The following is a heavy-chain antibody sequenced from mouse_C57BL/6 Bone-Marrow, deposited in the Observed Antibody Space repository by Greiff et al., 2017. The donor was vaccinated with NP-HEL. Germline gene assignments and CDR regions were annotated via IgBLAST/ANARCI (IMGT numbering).Heavy chain of an antibody. D-gene: IGHD2-1*01. Sequence: EVQRVESGGGLVQPGGSLKLSCAASGFTFSDYYMYWVRQTPEKRLEWVAYISNGGGSTYYPDTVKGRFTISRDNAKNTLYLQMSRLKSEDTAMYYCARQGGNYLYYAMDYWGQGTSVTVSS. CDR1: GFTFSDYY. V-gene: IGHV5-12*01. CDR2: ISNGGGST. J-gene: IGHJ4*01. CDR3: ARQGGNYLYYAMDY.